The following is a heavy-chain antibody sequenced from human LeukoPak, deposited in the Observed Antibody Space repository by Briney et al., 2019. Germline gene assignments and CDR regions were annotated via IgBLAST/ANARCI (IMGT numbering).Heavy chain of an antibody. V-gene: IGHV4-59*01. D-gene: IGHD3-3*01. J-gene: IGHJ6*03. CDR1: GGSISDYY. Sequence: SETLSLTCTVSGGSISDYYWNWIRQPPAKGLEWIGYIYYSGSTTYSPSLKSRVTMSVDTAKNQFSLKLRSVTAADTAVYYCARGDFCSKSNCYLRPMDVWGKGTTVTVSS. CDR3: ARGDFCSKSNCYLRPMDV. CDR2: IYYSGST.